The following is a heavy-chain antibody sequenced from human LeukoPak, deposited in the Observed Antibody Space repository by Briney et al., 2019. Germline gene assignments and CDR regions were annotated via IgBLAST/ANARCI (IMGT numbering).Heavy chain of an antibody. CDR1: GYTFTGYY. Sequence: GASVKVSCKATGYTFTGYYMHWVRQAPGPGLERMGRIRTHSGGTNYAKKFQGRVTITRDTSISTEYNEMRRLRSDDTAVYYCSRLYEGSGHQGRHFDYWGQGTLVTVSS. CDR2: IRTHSGGT. V-gene: IGHV1-2*02. J-gene: IGHJ4*02. D-gene: IGHD3-22*01. CDR3: SRLYEGSGHQGRHFDY.